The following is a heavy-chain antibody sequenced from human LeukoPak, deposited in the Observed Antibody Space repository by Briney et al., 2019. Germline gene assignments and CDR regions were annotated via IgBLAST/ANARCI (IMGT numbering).Heavy chain of an antibody. CDR1: GGSFSGYY. J-gene: IGHJ4*02. Sequence: SETLSLTCAVYGGSFSGYYWSWIRQPPGKGLEWIGEINHSGSTYYNPSLKSRVTISVDTSKNQFSLKLSSVTAADTAVYYCARHGSGSYALNLQNWGQGTLVTVSS. D-gene: IGHD1-26*01. CDR3: ARHGSGSYALNLQN. CDR2: INHSGST. V-gene: IGHV4-34*01.